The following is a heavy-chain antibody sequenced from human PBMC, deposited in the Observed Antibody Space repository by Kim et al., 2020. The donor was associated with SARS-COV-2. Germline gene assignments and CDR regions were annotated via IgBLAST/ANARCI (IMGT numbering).Heavy chain of an antibody. CDR3: ASASSSWYFDY. Sequence: KYYADSVKGRFTISRDNSKNTLYLQMNSLRAEDTAVYYCASASSSWYFDYWGQGTLVTVSS. J-gene: IGHJ4*02. D-gene: IGHD6-13*01. CDR2: K. V-gene: IGHV3-30*01.